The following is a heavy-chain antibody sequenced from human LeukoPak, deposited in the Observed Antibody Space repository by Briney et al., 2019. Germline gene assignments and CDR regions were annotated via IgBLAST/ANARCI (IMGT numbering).Heavy chain of an antibody. Sequence: GGSLRLSWAASGFTFSSDGMHWVRQAPGKGLEWLAVIWYDGSNKYYADSVKGRFTISRDNSKTTLYLQMNSLRAEDTAVYYCAREGRCGGDCYYGYWGQGTLVTVSS. J-gene: IGHJ4*02. CDR3: AREGRCGGDCYYGY. CDR1: GFTFSSDG. D-gene: IGHD2-21*02. CDR2: IWYDGSNK. V-gene: IGHV3-33*01.